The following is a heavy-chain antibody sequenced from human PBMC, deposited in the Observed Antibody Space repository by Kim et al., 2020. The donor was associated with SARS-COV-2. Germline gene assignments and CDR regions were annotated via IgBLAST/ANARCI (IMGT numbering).Heavy chain of an antibody. CDR1: GFTVSTNS. J-gene: IGHJ6*02. CDR2: IYTGGST. V-gene: IGHV3-53*01. D-gene: IGHD6-13*01. CDR3: ARGMVGSSGGYGMDV. Sequence: GGSLRLSCAASGFTVSTNSMSWVRQAPGKGLEWVSVIYTGGSTYYAASVKGRFIISRDNSKNMLYLQLNSLRAEDTAMYYCARGMVGSSGGYGMDVWGQGTLVTVSS.